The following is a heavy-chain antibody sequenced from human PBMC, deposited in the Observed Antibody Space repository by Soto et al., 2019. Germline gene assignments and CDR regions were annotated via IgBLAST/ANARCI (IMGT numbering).Heavy chain of an antibody. V-gene: IGHV4-30-2*02. CDR1: GGSISSGGYS. Sequence: SETLSLTCAVSGGSISSGGYSWSWIRQPPGKGLEWIGYIYHSGTTYYNPSLKSRVTISVDRSKNQFSLKLSSVTAADTAVYYSARSDGRYWCQGTLVTVSS. J-gene: IGHJ4*02. CDR2: IYHSGTT. CDR3: ARSDGRY.